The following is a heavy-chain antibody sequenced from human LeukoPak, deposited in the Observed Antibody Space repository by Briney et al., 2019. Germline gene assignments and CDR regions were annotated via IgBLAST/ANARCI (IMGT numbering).Heavy chain of an antibody. Sequence: GGSLRLSCAASGFTFSSYGMTWVRQAPGKGLEWVSAISGSGGSTYYADSVKGRFTISRDKSKNTLYLQMNSLRAEDTAVYYCAKGGDSSGWDFDFWGQGTLVTVSS. D-gene: IGHD6-19*01. CDR3: AKGGDSSGWDFDF. CDR2: ISGSGGST. J-gene: IGHJ4*02. V-gene: IGHV3-23*01. CDR1: GFTFSSYG.